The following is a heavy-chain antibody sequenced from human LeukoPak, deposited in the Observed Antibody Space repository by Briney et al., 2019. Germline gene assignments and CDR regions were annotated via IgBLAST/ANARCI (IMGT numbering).Heavy chain of an antibody. CDR1: GFTFSGSA. V-gene: IGHV3-73*01. CDR3: TRRVDTAMVEGIDCDY. Sequence: PGGSLRLSCAASGFTFSGSAMHWVRQASGKGLEWVGRIRSKANSYATAYAASVKGRFTISRDDSKNTAYLQMNSLKTEDTAVYYCTRRVDTAMVEGIDCDYWGQGTLVTVSS. D-gene: IGHD5-18*01. CDR2: IRSKANSYAT. J-gene: IGHJ4*02.